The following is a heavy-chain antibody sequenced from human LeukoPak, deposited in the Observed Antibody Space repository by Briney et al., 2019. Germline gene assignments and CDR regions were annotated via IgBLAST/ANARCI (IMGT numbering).Heavy chain of an antibody. V-gene: IGHV3-30*04. J-gene: IGHJ4*02. Sequence: GGSLRLSCAASGFTFSSYAMHWVRQAPGEGLEWVALISYDGSTRDYVDSEKGRFTTSRDNSINTLYLQMDSLRPEDTAVYYCARAPYSSGWYYFDYWGQGTLATVSS. CDR2: ISYDGSTR. CDR1: GFTFSSYA. D-gene: IGHD6-19*01. CDR3: ARAPYSSGWYYFDY.